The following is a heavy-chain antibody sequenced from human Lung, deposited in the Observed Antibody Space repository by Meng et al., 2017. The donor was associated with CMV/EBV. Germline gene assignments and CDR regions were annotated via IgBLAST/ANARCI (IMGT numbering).Heavy chain of an antibody. V-gene: IGHV1-46*01. CDR2: INASGGNT. J-gene: IGHJ6*02. CDR3: ARGQGSTFGTGYGRDV. Sequence: ASVKVSCKASGYTFTYYYIHWVRQAPGQGLEWMGIINASGGNTNYAQKFQGRVTMTRDTSTSTVYMELSSLRSEDTAVYYCARGQGSTFGTGYGRDVWGQGTTVTVSS. D-gene: IGHD3-3*01. CDR1: GYTFTYYY.